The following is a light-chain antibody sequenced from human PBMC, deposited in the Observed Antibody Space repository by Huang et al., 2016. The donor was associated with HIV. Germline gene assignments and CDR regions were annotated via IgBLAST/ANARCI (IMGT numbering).Light chain of an antibody. Sequence: EVVLTQSPGPLSLSPGERATLSCRASQTISSKYFYWYKQKPGQAPRLLIYGTSNRATGIPDRFSGSGAGTDCTLTISRLEPEDFAVYYCQQYGNSPPYTFGQGTTLDIK. CDR3: QQYGNSPPYT. CDR1: QTISSKY. J-gene: IGKJ2*01. V-gene: IGKV3-20*01. CDR2: GTS.